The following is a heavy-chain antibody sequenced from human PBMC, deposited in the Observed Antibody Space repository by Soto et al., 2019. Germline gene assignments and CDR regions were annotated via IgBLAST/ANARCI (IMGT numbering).Heavy chain of an antibody. Sequence: PGGSLRLSCAASGFTFSSYAMHWVRQAPGKGLEWVAVISYDGSNKYYADSVKGRFTISGDNSKNTLYLQMNSLRAEDTAVYYCARDQVRTLKSIAAAALYYYYGMDVWGQGTTVTVS. CDR1: GFTFSSYA. J-gene: IGHJ6*02. V-gene: IGHV3-30-3*01. CDR2: ISYDGSNK. D-gene: IGHD6-13*01. CDR3: ARDQVRTLKSIAAAALYYYYGMDV.